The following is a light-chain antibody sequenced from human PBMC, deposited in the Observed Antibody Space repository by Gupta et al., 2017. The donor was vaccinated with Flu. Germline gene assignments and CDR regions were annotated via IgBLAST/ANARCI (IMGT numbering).Light chain of an antibody. Sequence: EIVLTQSPATLSLSPGEGATLSCRASRSISNYIAWYQQKPGKAPRLLIYDASNRAPGIPARFSGSGSGTDFTLTISSREPEDFAVYYCQQRSNWPPYTFGQGTKLEIK. CDR1: RSISNY. V-gene: IGKV3-11*01. CDR3: QQRSNWPPYT. CDR2: DAS. J-gene: IGKJ2*01.